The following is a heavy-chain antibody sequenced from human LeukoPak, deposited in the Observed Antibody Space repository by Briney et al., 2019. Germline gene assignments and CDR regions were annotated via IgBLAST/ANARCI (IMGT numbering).Heavy chain of an antibody. CDR2: IIPIFGTA. D-gene: IGHD2-2*01. CDR1: GGTFSSYA. Sequence: ASVKVSCKASGGTFSSYAISWVRQAPGQGLEWMGGIIPIFGTANYAQKFQGRVTITADESTSTAYMELSSLRSEDTAVYYCARDLRIVVVPAAMMGFLGVDVWGQGTTVTVSS. V-gene: IGHV1-69*13. J-gene: IGHJ6*02. CDR3: ARDLRIVVVPAAMMGFLGVDV.